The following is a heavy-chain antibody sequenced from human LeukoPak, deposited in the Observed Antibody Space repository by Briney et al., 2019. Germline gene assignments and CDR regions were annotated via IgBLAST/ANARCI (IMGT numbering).Heavy chain of an antibody. V-gene: IGHV6-1*01. Sequence: PQTLSLTCAISGDSVSSNSAAWNWIRQSPSRGLEWLGRTYYRSKWYNDYAVSVKSRITINPDTSKNQFSLQLNSVTPEDTAVYYCARVEIFCSGTSCYGAKAWFDPWGQGTLVTVSS. CDR1: GDSVSSNSAA. J-gene: IGHJ5*02. CDR3: ARVEIFCSGTSCYGAKAWFDP. D-gene: IGHD2-2*01. CDR2: TYYRSKWYN.